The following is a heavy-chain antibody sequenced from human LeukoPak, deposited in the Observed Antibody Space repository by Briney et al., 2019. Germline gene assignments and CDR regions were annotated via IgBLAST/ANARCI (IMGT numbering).Heavy chain of an antibody. CDR3: ASAKWSDAFDI. CDR2: IYHSGST. V-gene: IGHV4-4*02. Sequence: PSGTLSLTCAVSGGSISSSNWWSWVRQPPGKGLEWIGYIYHSGSTYYNPSLKSRVTISVDRSKNQFSLKLSSVTAADTAVYYCASAKWSDAFDIWGQGTMVTVSS. CDR1: GGSISSSNW. J-gene: IGHJ3*02. D-gene: IGHD2-15*01.